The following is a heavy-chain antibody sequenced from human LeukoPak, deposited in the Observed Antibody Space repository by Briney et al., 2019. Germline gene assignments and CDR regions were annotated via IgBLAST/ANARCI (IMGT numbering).Heavy chain of an antibody. D-gene: IGHD1-26*01. V-gene: IGHV1-24*01. J-gene: IGHJ4*02. CDR2: FDPEDGET. Sequence: ASVKVSCKVSGYTLTELSMHWVRQAPGKGLEWMGGFDPEDGETIYAQKFQGRVTMTEDTSTDTAYMELSSLRSEDTAVYYCPTGALGIVGFSYWGQGTLVTVSS. CDR1: GYTLTELS. CDR3: PTGALGIVGFSY.